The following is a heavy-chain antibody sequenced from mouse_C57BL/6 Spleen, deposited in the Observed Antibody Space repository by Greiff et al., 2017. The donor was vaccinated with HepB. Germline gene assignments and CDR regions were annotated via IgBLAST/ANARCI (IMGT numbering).Heavy chain of an antibody. CDR1: GFTFSSYA. D-gene: IGHD2-4*01. V-gene: IGHV5-4*01. J-gene: IGHJ4*01. CDR3: ARDRGLYYDYDRAMDY. CDR2: ISDGGSYT. Sequence: EVKLVESGGGLVKPGGSLKLSCAASGFTFSSYAMSWVRQTPEKRLEWVATISDGGSYTYYPDNVKGRFTISRDNAKNNLYLQMRHLKSEDTAMYYCARDRGLYYDYDRAMDYWGQGTSVTVSS.